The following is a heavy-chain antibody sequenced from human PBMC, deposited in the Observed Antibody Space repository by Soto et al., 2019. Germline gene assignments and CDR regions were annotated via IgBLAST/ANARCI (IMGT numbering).Heavy chain of an antibody. CDR2: IYYSGTT. V-gene: IGHV4-59*01. CDR3: ARYSWRYSYNWFDP. Sequence: WETLSLTCTVSGGSISSYYWSWIRQPPGKGLEWIGYIYYSGTTNYNPSLKSRVTISVDTSKNQFSLKLSSVTAADTAVYYCARYSWRYSYNWFDPWGQGTLVTVSS. J-gene: IGHJ5*02. D-gene: IGHD1-26*01. CDR1: GGSISSYY.